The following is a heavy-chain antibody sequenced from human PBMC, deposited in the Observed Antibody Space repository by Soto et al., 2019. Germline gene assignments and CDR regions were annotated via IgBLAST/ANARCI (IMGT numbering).Heavy chain of an antibody. CDR1: GGTFSSYS. J-gene: IGHJ4*02. Sequence: SVKVSCKASGGTFSSYSISWVRQAPGQGLEWMGGIIPIFGTANNAQKFQGRVTITADESATTVYMELSSLRSEDTAVYYCARAPNILTVKYYFDYWGQGTLVTVSS. CDR3: ARAPNILTVKYYFDY. CDR2: IIPIFGTA. D-gene: IGHD3-9*01. V-gene: IGHV1-69*13.